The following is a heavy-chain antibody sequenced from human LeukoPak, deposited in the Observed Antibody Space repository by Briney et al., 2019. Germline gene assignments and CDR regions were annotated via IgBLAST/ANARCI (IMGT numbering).Heavy chain of an antibody. CDR3: ATVSPVIYGSGTDPRYYYYGMDV. Sequence: ASVKVSCKVSGYTLTELSMHWVRQAPGKGLEWMGGFDPEDGGTIYAQKFQGRVTMTEDTSTDTAYMELSSLRSEDTAVYYCATVSPVIYGSGTDPRYYYYGMDVWGKGTTVTVSS. CDR1: GYTLTELS. J-gene: IGHJ6*04. V-gene: IGHV1-24*01. CDR2: FDPEDGGT. D-gene: IGHD3-10*01.